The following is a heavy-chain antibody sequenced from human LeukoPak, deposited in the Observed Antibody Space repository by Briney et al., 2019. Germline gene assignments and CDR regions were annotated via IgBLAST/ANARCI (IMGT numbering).Heavy chain of an antibody. Sequence: ASETLSLTCTVSGGSISSYYWSWIRQPPRKGLEWIGYIYYSGSTNYNPSLKSRVTISVDTSKNQFSLKLNSVTAAGTAVYYCARSNYCGGDCYSWDSWGQGTLVTVSS. D-gene: IGHD2-21*02. CDR3: ARSNYCGGDCYSWDS. CDR2: IYYSGST. J-gene: IGHJ4*02. CDR1: GGSISSYY. V-gene: IGHV4-59*08.